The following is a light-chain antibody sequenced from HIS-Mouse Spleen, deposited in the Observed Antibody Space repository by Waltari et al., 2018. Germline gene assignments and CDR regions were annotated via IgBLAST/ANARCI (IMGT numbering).Light chain of an antibody. CDR3: YSTDSSGNHRL. J-gene: IGLJ2*01. CDR2: EDS. V-gene: IGLV3-10*01. CDR1: ALPKKY. Sequence: SYELTQPPSVSVSPGQTARITCSGDALPKKYAYWYPQKSGQAPVLVIYEDSKRPSGIPERFSGSRSGTMATLTISGAQVEDEADYYFYSTDSSGNHRLFGGGTKLTVL.